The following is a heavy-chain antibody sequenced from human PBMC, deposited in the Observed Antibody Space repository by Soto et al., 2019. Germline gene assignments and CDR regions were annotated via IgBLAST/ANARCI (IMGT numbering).Heavy chain of an antibody. D-gene: IGHD1-26*01. CDR2: LYTGTDT. J-gene: IGHJ4*02. Sequence: GGSLRLSFAASGFTVSSIYLTWVRQAPGKGLEWVSILYTGTDTVYADSVKGRFTISRDSSKNTLYLQMHSLRAEDTAMYFCARSRYTGTYYGRFLDXWGQGSLVTVSX. CDR3: ARSRYTGTYYGRFLDX. CDR1: GFTVSSIY. V-gene: IGHV3-53*01.